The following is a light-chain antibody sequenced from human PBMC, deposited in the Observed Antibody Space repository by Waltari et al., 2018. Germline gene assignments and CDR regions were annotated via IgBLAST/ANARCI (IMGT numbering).Light chain of an antibody. Sequence: EIVLTQSPGPLSLSPGERATLSCRASQSVRRALAWYQQNPGQAPRLLIYGASNRATGIPDRFSGSGSGTDFSLIISRLEPEDFAVYYCQHYVSLPVTFGQGTKVEIK. J-gene: IGKJ1*01. V-gene: IGKV3-20*01. CDR3: QHYVSLPVT. CDR1: QSVRRA. CDR2: GAS.